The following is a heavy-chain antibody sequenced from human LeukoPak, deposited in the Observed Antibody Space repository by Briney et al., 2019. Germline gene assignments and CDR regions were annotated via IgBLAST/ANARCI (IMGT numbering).Heavy chain of an antibody. Sequence: GASVTVSCKTSGYTFNTYSMHWVRQAPGQRLEWMGWINAGNGNTKYSQKFQGRVTITRDTSASTAYMELSSLRSEDTAVYYCARSLRFLEWLQFDPWGQGTLVTVSS. CDR3: ARSLRFLEWLQFDP. CDR1: GYTFNTYS. D-gene: IGHD3-3*01. J-gene: IGHJ5*02. CDR2: INAGNGNT. V-gene: IGHV1-3*01.